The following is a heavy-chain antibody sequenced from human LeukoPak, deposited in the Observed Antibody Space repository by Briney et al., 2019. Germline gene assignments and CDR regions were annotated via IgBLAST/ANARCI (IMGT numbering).Heavy chain of an antibody. CDR1: GYTFTSYG. V-gene: IGHV1-18*01. J-gene: IGHJ4*02. Sequence: ASVKVSCKASGYTFTSYGISWVRQAPGQGLEWMGWISAYNGNTNYAQKLQGRVTMTTDISTSTAYMELRGLRSDDTAVYYCARSSTYYYDSSGYDYWGQGTLVTVSS. CDR3: ARSSTYYYDSSGYDY. D-gene: IGHD3-22*01. CDR2: ISAYNGNT.